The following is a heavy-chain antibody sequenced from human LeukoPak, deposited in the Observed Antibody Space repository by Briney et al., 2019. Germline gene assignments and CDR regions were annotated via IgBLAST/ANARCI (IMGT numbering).Heavy chain of an antibody. J-gene: IGHJ4*02. CDR1: GFTFSRND. Sequence: GGSLRLSCAVSGFTFSRNDMTWVRQAPGKGLECVSVISRHDTIFYADSVKGRFTISRDNSKNTLYLQMNSLRADDTAVYYCARVDKWGEGPLVTVSS. V-gene: IGHV3-53*01. CDR2: ISRHDTI. D-gene: IGHD3-22*01. CDR3: ARVDK.